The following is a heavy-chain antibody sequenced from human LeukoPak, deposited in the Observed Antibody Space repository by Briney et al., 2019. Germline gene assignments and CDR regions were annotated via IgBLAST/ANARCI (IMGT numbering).Heavy chain of an antibody. Sequence: GGSLRLSCAASGFTFSSYAMSWVRQAPGKGLEWVSAISGSGGGTYYADSVKGRFTISRDNSKNTLYLQMNSLRAEDTAVYYCAKGQFVRGEFDYWGQGTVVTVSS. CDR2: ISGSGGGT. CDR1: GFTFSSYA. CDR3: AKGQFVRGEFDY. V-gene: IGHV3-23*01. J-gene: IGHJ4*02. D-gene: IGHD6-6*01.